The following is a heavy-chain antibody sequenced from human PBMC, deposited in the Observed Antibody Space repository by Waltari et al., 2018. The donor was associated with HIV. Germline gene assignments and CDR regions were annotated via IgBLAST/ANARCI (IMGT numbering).Heavy chain of an antibody. CDR3: ARGVRYLGP. V-gene: IGHV3-53*05. D-gene: IGHD3-10*02. J-gene: IGHJ5*02. CDR1: NFSITVNY. CDR2: IYPDWTT. Sequence: EMKVLDVGGRVIRPGGSLSLSYFVSNFSITVNYFTWFRQSPTRGLEWVGTIYPDWTTHYPLSGKDRFVISRDTSKKTVYLLMNFLLFEDSAKYCCARGVRYLGPWGQGTQVTVSS.